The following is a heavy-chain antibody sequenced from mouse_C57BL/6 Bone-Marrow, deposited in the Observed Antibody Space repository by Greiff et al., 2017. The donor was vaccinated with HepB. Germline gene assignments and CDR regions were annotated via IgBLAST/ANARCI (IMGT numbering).Heavy chain of an antibody. CDR3: ASGWLLRYWYFDV. Sequence: VHLVESGPGLVAPSQSLSITCTVSGFSLTSYAISWVRQPPGKGLEWLGVIWTGGGTNYNSALKSRLSISKDNSKSQVFLKMNSLQTDDTARYYCASGWLLRYWYFDVWGTGTTVTVSS. J-gene: IGHJ1*03. CDR1: GFSLTSYA. V-gene: IGHV2-9-1*01. CDR2: IWTGGGT. D-gene: IGHD2-3*01.